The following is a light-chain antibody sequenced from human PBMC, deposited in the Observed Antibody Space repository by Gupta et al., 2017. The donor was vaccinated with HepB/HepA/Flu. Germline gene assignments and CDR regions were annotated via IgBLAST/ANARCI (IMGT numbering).Light chain of an antibody. V-gene: IGKV2-28*01. J-gene: IGKJ2*01. CDR1: QSLLHSTGFNP. CDR2: WAS. CDR3: SRELPTPNT. Sequence: DIVMTQSPLSLPVTPGEPASISCRSSQSLLHSTGFNPLDWYLQEPGQSPQLLIFWASQRASGVPVRFSGCGSGTAFTLTILRGEAEDVGDYYCSRELPTPNTFGQGTKMEIK.